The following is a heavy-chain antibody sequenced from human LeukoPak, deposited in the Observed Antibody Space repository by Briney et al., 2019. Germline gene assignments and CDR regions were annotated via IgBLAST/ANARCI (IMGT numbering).Heavy chain of an antibody. CDR3: AGGYSYAGDY. V-gene: IGHV4-34*01. Sequence: SETLSLTCAVYGGSFSGYYWSWIRQPPGKGXXWIGEINHSGSTNYNPSLKSRVTISVDTSKNQFSLKLSSVTAADTAVYYCAGGYSYAGDYWGQGTLVTVSS. J-gene: IGHJ4*02. D-gene: IGHD5-18*01. CDR2: INHSGST. CDR1: GGSFSGYY.